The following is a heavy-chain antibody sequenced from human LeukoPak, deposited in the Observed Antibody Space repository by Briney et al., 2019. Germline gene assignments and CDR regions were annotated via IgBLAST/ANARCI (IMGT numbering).Heavy chain of an antibody. D-gene: IGHD2-2*01. CDR1: GGSFSGYS. CDR2: INHSGST. Sequence: SETLSLTCAVYGGSFSGYSWSWIRQPPGKGLEWIGEINHSGSTNYNPSLKNRVNISVATYKKQFSLKLSSVTAADTAVYYCARGQRSSRCCPNWFDRWGQGALVTVSS. CDR3: ARGQRSSRCCPNWFDR. V-gene: IGHV4-34*01. J-gene: IGHJ5*02.